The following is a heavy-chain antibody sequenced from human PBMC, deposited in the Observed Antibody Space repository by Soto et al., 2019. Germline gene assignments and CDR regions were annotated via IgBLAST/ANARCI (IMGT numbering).Heavy chain of an antibody. CDR2: ISYDGSNK. D-gene: IGHD3-10*01. J-gene: IGHJ4*02. V-gene: IGHV3-30-3*01. CDR1: GFTFSSYA. CDR3: ARDPFLGLWFGELLGHFDY. Sequence: QMQLVESGGGVVQPGRSLRLSCAASGFTFSSYAMHWVRRAPGKGLEWVAVISYDGSNKYYADSVKGRFTISRDNSKNTLYLQMNSLRAEDTAVYYCARDPFLGLWFGELLGHFDYWGQGTLVTVSS.